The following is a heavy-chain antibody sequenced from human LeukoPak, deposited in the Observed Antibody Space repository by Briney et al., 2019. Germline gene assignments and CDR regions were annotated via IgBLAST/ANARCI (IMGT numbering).Heavy chain of an antibody. CDR2: ISSSSSYT. CDR1: GLTFSYYY. Sequence: KPGGSLRLSCAASGLTFSYYYMSWIRQAPGKVLEWVSYISSSSSYTNYADSVKGRFTISRDNAKNSLYLQMNSLRAEDTAVYYCARVGYCSSTSCYSFDYWGQGPLVTVSS. J-gene: IGHJ4*02. V-gene: IGHV3-11*06. D-gene: IGHD2-2*01. CDR3: ARVGYCSSTSCYSFDY.